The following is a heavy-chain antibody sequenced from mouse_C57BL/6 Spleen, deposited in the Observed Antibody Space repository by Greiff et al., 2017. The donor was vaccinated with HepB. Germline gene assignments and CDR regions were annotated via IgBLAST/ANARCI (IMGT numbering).Heavy chain of an antibody. V-gene: IGHV1-78*01. CDR3: ARGDYYGSSYDWYFDV. CDR2: IYPRDGST. J-gene: IGHJ1*03. Sequence: VQLQQSDAELVKPGASVKISCKVSGYTFTDHTIHWMKQRPEQGLEWIGYIYPRDGSTKYNEKFKGKATLTADKSSSTAYMQLNSLTSEVSAVYFCARGDYYGSSYDWYFDVWGTGTTVTVSS. D-gene: IGHD1-1*01. CDR1: GYTFTDHT.